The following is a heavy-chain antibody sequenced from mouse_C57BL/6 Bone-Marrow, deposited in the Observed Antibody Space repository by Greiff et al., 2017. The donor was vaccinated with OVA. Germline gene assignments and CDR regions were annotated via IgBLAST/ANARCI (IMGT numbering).Heavy chain of an antibody. CDR3: ARRALTTVVAGDY. CDR2: IYPRSGNT. V-gene: IGHV1-81*01. CDR1: GYTFTSYG. J-gene: IGHJ2*01. Sequence: VQLVESGAELARPGASVKLSCKASGYTFTSYGISWVKQRTGQGLEWIGEIYPRSGNTYYNEKFKGKATLTADKSSSTAYMELRSLTSEDSAVYFCARRALTTVVAGDYWGQGTTLTVSS. D-gene: IGHD1-1*01.